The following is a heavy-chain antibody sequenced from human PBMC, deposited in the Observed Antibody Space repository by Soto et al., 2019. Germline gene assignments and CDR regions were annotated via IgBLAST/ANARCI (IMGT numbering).Heavy chain of an antibody. D-gene: IGHD6-6*01. Sequence: SETLFLTCSIYSGSFSGFYWSWIRQPPGKRLEWIGEISQSGSTNYNPSLKSRVSISVDTSKNQFSLNLTSVTAADTAVYYCARAPKVSGSSQTRPDFWGQGALVTVSS. V-gene: IGHV4-34*01. CDR1: SGSFSGFY. CDR2: ISQSGST. J-gene: IGHJ4*02. CDR3: ARAPKVSGSSQTRPDF.